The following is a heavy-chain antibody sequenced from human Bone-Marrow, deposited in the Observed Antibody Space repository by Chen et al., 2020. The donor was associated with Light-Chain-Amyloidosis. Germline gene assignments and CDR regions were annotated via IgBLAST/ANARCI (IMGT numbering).Heavy chain of an antibody. CDR2: LGREEGEA. V-gene: IGHV1-24*01. CDR3: ATRARKNYNYQGMDV. J-gene: IGHJ6*02. D-gene: IGHD1-7*01. Sequence: QVQLVQSGAEVKAPGASVKVSCKVSGYTLSDLSIHWVRQTPGKGLEWMGGLGREEGEAIYAQRFQGRVTMTEDTSTDTALMDLSSLRSEDTAVYYCATRARKNYNYQGMDVWGQGTTVTVSS. CDR1: GYTLSDLS.